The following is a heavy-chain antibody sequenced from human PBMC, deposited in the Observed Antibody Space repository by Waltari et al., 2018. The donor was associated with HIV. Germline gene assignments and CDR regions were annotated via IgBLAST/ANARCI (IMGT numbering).Heavy chain of an antibody. D-gene: IGHD2-21*01. Sequence: QVQLQESGPGQVEPLGTLSLTCAVSGGSISTYNWWTWVRQPPGKGLEWIGEIYHPGSTNYNKSLKSRVTISVDKSKHQFSLELRSVTAADTAVYYCVRVVSDGNGSSWLDPWGQGTLVTVSS. V-gene: IGHV4-4*02. J-gene: IGHJ5*02. CDR2: IYHPGST. CDR1: GGSISTYNW. CDR3: VRVVSDGNGSSWLDP.